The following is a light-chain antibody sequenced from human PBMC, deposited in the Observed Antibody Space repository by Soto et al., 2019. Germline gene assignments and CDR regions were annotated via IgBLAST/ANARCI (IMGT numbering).Light chain of an antibody. CDR2: GVN. CDR1: SSNVGSYYR. V-gene: IGLV2-23*02. J-gene: IGLJ3*02. CDR3: WSSVGGPNCV. Sequence: QSALTQPASVSGSPGQTIAISCTGTSSNVGSYYRVSWYQQHPGKAPKLMIYGVNKRPSGVSDRFSGSKSGNTASLAISGLQAEDEADYYCWSSVGGPNCVFGAGTKLTVL.